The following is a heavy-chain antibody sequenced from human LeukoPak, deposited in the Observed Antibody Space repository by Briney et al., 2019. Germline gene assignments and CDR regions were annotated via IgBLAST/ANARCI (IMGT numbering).Heavy chain of an antibody. CDR1: GYTFTSFY. CDR2: INSNSGAT. CDR3: ARAHLIASAGYNWFAP. Sequence: GASVKVSCNASGYTFTSFYMHWVRQAPGQGLEWSGWINSNSGATNYAKKFQGRVTMTRDTSISTAYMQLSRLRSDDTAVYYCARAHLIASAGYNWFAPWGQGTLVTVSS. V-gene: IGHV1-2*02. D-gene: IGHD6-13*01. J-gene: IGHJ5*02.